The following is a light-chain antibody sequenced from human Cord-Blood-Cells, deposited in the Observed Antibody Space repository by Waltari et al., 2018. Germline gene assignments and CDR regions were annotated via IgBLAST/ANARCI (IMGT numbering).Light chain of an antibody. CDR2: GAA. CDR1: QSVSSN. CDR3: QQYNNWPPWT. Sequence: PATLSVSPGERATLSCRASQSVSSNLAWYQQKPGQDPRHLIHGAATRATSIPARFSGSGSGTEFTLTISSRQPEDVAVYYCQQYNNWPPWTFGQGTKVEIK. J-gene: IGKJ1*01. V-gene: IGKV3-15*01.